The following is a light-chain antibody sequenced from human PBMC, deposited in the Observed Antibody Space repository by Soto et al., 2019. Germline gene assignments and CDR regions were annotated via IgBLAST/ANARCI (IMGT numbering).Light chain of an antibody. CDR1: SGSIASNH. CDR3: QSYDSSTSWV. CDR2: EDN. J-gene: IGLJ3*02. V-gene: IGLV6-57*01. Sequence: NFMLTQPHSVSESPGKTVTISCTRSSGSIASNHVQWYQQRPGSSPTTVIYEDNQRPSGVPDRFSGSIDSSSNSASLTISGLKTDDEAAYSCQSYDSSTSWVFGGGTKLTVL.